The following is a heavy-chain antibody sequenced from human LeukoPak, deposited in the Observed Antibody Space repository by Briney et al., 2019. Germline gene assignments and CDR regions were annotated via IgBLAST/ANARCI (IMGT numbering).Heavy chain of an antibody. D-gene: IGHD3-10*01. CDR2: INHSGST. Sequence: SETLSLTCAVYGGSFSGYYWSWIRRPPGKGLEWIGEINHSGSTNYNPSLKSRVTISVDTSKNQFSLKLSSVTAADTAVYYCAKYYYGSGSYYTPIQAFDIWGQGTMVTVSS. CDR1: GGSFSGYY. CDR3: AKYYYGSGSYYTPIQAFDI. J-gene: IGHJ3*02. V-gene: IGHV4-34*01.